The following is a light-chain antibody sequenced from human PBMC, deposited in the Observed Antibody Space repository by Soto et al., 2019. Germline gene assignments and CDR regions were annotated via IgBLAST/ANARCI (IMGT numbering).Light chain of an antibody. CDR1: DANIGAGCD. CDR2: GNT. CDR3: QSYDSGLSVSGV. Sequence: QSVLTQPPSVAGAPGQGFTMSVTGSDANIGAGCDVHWYQQLPGTALKLLIYGNTTRPSGVPDRFSGHKSGTSASLAVTGLQAEDEADYYCQSYDSGLSVSGVFGPGTQLTI. V-gene: IGLV1-40*01. J-gene: IGLJ1*01.